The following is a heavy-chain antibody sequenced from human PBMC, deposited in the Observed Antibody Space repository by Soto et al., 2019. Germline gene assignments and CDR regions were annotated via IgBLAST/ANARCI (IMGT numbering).Heavy chain of an antibody. Sequence: GGSLRLSCAASGFTVSSNYMSWVRQAPGKGLEWVSVIYSGGSTYYADSVKGRFTISRDNSKNTLYLQMNSLRAEDTAVYYCASGYYDFWSGPYGMDVWGQGTTVTVSS. CDR3: ASGYYDFWSGPYGMDV. CDR2: IYSGGST. J-gene: IGHJ6*02. D-gene: IGHD3-3*01. CDR1: GFTVSSNY. V-gene: IGHV3-53*01.